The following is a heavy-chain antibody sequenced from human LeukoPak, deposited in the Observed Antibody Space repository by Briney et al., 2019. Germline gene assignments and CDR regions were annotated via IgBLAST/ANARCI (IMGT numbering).Heavy chain of an antibody. Sequence: SETLSLTCAVYGGSFSGYSWSWIRQPPGKGLEWIGEINHSGSTNYNPSLKSRVTISVDTSKNQFSLKLSSVTDADTAVYYCARTRYPFDYWGQGTLVTVSS. CDR2: INHSGST. D-gene: IGHD1-14*01. CDR1: GGSFSGYS. J-gene: IGHJ4*02. CDR3: ARTRYPFDY. V-gene: IGHV4-34*01.